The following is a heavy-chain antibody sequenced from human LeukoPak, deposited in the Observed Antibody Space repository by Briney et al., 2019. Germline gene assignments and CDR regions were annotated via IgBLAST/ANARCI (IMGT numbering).Heavy chain of an antibody. CDR1: GFTFSSYA. CDR2: ISGSGGST. CDR3: AKDVKRASYSSAYDY. Sequence: GGSLRLSCAASGFTFSSYAMSWVRQAPGKGLERVSAISGSGGSTYYADSVKGRFTISRDNSKNTLYLQMNSLRAEDTAVYYCAKDVKRASYSSAYDYWGQGTLVTVSS. V-gene: IGHV3-23*01. J-gene: IGHJ4*02. D-gene: IGHD6-25*01.